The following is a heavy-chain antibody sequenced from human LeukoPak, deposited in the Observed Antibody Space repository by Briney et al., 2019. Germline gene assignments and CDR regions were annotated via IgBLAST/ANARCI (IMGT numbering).Heavy chain of an antibody. D-gene: IGHD2-2*01. CDR1: GFTVNSNY. J-gene: IGHJ4*02. CDR3: ARTAAKGKLDY. Sequence: GGSLRLSCAASGFTVNSNYMSWVRQAPGKGLEWVSVIYSGGSTYYADSVKGRFIISRDDSKNTLYLQMNSLRAEDTAIYFCARTAAKGKLDYWGQGTLVTVS. CDR2: IYSGGST. V-gene: IGHV3-53*01.